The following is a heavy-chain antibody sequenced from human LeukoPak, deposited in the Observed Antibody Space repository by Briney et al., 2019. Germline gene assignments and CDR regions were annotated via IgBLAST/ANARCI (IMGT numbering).Heavy chain of an antibody. CDR2: IYADGST. CDR3: ARLEKQQRGFYFDY. J-gene: IGHJ4*02. CDR1: GFTVSSDY. Sequence: GSLRLSCAASGFTVSSDYVSWVRQAPGKGLEWVSVIYADGSTYYADSVKGRFTISRDNSKNTVYLQVNTLRAEDTALYYCARLEKQQRGFYFDYWGQGTLVTVSS. D-gene: IGHD6-13*01. V-gene: IGHV3-53*01.